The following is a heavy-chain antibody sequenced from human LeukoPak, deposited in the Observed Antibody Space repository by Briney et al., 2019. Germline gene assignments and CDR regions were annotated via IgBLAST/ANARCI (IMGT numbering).Heavy chain of an antibody. D-gene: IGHD3-22*01. CDR3: ARADSSGFAFDI. CDR2: INPSGGST. CDR1: GYTFTSYY. V-gene: IGHV1-46*03. Sequence: ASVKVSCKASGYTFTSYYMHWVRQAPGQGLGWMGIINPSGGSTSYAQKFQGRVTMTRDTSTSTVYMELSSLRSEDTAVYYCARADSSGFAFDIWGQGTMVTVSS. J-gene: IGHJ3*02.